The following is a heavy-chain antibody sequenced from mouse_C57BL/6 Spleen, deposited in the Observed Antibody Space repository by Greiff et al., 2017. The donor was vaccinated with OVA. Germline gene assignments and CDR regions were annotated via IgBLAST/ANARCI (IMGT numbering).Heavy chain of an antibody. Sequence: EVKLQQSVAELVRPGASVKLSCTASGFNIKNTYMHWVKQRPEQGLEWIGRIDPANGNTKYAPKFQGKATITADTSSNTAYLQLSSLTSEDTAIYYCARRIYYGSSQYYYAMDYWGQGTSVTVSS. D-gene: IGHD1-1*01. CDR3: ARRIYYGSSQYYYAMDY. CDR1: GFNIKNTY. V-gene: IGHV14-3*01. J-gene: IGHJ4*01. CDR2: IDPANGNT.